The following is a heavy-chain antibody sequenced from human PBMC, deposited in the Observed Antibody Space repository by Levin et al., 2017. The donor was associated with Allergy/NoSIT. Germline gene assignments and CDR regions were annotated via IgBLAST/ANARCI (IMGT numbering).Heavy chain of an antibody. V-gene: IGHV1-2*02. J-gene: IGHJ4*02. CDR1: GYTFTGYY. D-gene: IGHD3-10*01. CDR2: INPNSGGT. Sequence: ASVKVSCKASGYTFTGYYMHWVRQAPGQGLEWMGWINPNSGGTNYAQKFQGRVTMTRDTSISTAYMELSRLRSDDTAVYYCASRSLRIYGSGSMFDYWGQGTLVTVSS. CDR3: ASRSLRIYGSGSMFDY.